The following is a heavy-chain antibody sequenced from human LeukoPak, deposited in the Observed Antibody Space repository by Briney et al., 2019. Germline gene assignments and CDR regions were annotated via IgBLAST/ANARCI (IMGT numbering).Heavy chain of an antibody. CDR1: GGTFSSYA. V-gene: IGHV1-69*05. CDR2: IIPIFGTA. D-gene: IGHD3-22*01. Sequence: SVKVSCKASGGTFSSYAIGWVRQAPGQGLEWMGRIIPIFGTANYAQKFQGRVTITTDESTSTAYMELSSLRSEDTAVYYCARGDSSGYSYWGQGTLVTVSS. J-gene: IGHJ4*02. CDR3: ARGDSSGYSY.